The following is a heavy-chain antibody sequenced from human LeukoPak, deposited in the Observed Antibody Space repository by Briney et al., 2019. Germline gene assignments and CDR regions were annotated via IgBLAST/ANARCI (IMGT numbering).Heavy chain of an antibody. D-gene: IGHD3-16*02. Sequence: SETLSLTCTVSGGSISGYYYNWIRQPPGKGLEWIGYIYYSGSTNYNPSLKSRVTISLDTSKNQFSLKLSSVTAADTAIYYCARERTFGGVISYWGQGTLVTVSS. CDR3: ARERTFGGVISY. J-gene: IGHJ4*02. CDR2: IYYSGST. V-gene: IGHV4-59*01. CDR1: GGSISGYY.